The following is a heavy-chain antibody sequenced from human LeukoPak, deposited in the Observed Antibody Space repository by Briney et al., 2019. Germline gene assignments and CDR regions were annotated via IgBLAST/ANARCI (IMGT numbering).Heavy chain of an antibody. Sequence: ASVKVSCKASGGTFSSYAISWLRQAPGQGLEWMGGIIPIFGTANYAQKFQGRVTITTDESTSTAYMELSSLRSEDTAVYYCARDAGGYSYGYADYYYYMDVWGKGTTVTVSS. CDR3: ARDAGGYSYGYADYYYYMDV. D-gene: IGHD5-18*01. CDR2: IIPIFGTA. J-gene: IGHJ6*03. V-gene: IGHV1-69*05. CDR1: GGTFSSYA.